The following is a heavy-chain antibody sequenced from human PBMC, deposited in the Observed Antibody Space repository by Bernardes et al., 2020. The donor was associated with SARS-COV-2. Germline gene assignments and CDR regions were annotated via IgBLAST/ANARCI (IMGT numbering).Heavy chain of an antibody. CDR1: GGSISSGGYY. Sequence: SETLSLTCTVSGGSISSGGYYWSWIRQHPGKGLEWIGYIYYSGSTYYNPSLKSRVTISVDTSKNQFSLKLSSVTAADTAVYYCASSYSNYLPFDYWGQGTLVTVSS. D-gene: IGHD4-4*01. CDR2: IYYSGST. CDR3: ASSYSNYLPFDY. J-gene: IGHJ4*02. V-gene: IGHV4-31*03.